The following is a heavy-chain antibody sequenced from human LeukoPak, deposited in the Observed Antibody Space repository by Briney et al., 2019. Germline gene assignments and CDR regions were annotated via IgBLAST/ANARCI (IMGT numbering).Heavy chain of an antibody. J-gene: IGHJ6*02. D-gene: IGHD3-10*01. CDR1: GGTFSSYA. CDR3: ARVGLWFGEWLSGMDV. V-gene: IGHV1-69*04. Sequence: ASVKVSCKASGGTFSSYAISWVRQAPGQGLEWMGRIIPIPGIANYAQKFQGRVTITADKSTSTAYMELSSLRSEDTAVYYCARVGLWFGEWLSGMDVWGQGTTVTVSS. CDR2: IIPIPGIA.